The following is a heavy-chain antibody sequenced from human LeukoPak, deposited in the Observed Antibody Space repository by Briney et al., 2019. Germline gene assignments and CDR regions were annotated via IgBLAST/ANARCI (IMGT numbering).Heavy chain of an antibody. V-gene: IGHV1-58*01. CDR3: ARDSPIQLWQTGSSYVMDV. J-gene: IGHJ6*02. D-gene: IGHD5-18*01. CDR2: IVVGSGNT. CDR1: GFTFTSSA. Sequence: SVKVSCKASGFTFTSSAVQWVRQARGQRLEWIGWIVVGSGNTNYAQKFQERVTITRDMSTSTAYMELSSLRSEDPAVYYCARDSPIQLWQTGSSYVMDVWGQGTTVTVS.